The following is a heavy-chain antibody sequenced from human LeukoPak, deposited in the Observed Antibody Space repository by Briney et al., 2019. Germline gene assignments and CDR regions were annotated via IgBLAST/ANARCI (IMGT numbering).Heavy chain of an antibody. J-gene: IGHJ4*02. CDR3: ARLADYDSSGYLSY. Sequence: ASVKVSRKASGYAFTRYYMHWVRQAPGQGLEWMGIINPSGGSARYAQKFQGRVTMTRDTSTSTVYMEVSSLRSEDTAVYYCARLADYDSSGYLSYWGQGTLVTVSS. CDR1: GYAFTRYY. V-gene: IGHV1-46*01. CDR2: INPSGGSA. D-gene: IGHD3-22*01.